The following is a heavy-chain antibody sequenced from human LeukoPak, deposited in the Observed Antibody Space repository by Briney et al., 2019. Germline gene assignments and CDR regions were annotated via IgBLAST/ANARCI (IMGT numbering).Heavy chain of an antibody. V-gene: IGHV3-30*04. D-gene: IGHD3-3*01. CDR2: ISYDGSNK. CDR1: GFTFSSFP. Sequence: GGSLRLSCAASGFTFSSFPMHWVRQAPGKGLEWVAVISYDGSNKYYADSVKGRFTISRDNSKNTLYLQMNSLRAEDTAVYYCARGTGVSIFRPMDVWGQGPRSPSP. CDR3: ARGTGVSIFRPMDV. J-gene: IGHJ6*02.